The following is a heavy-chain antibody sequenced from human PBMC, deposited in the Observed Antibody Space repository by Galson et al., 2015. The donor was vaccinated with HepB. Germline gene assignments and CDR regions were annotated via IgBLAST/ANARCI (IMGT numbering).Heavy chain of an antibody. CDR1: GYTLTELS. J-gene: IGHJ1*01. CDR2: FDPEDGET. CDR3: ATLVYCTNGPCSGDAEYFQH. V-gene: IGHV1-24*01. Sequence: SVKVSCKVSGYTLTELSMHWVRQAPGKGLEWMGGFDPEDGETIYAQKFQGRVTMTEDTSTDTAYMELSSLRSEDTAVYYCATLVYCTNGPCSGDAEYFQHWGQGTLVTVSS. D-gene: IGHD2-8*01.